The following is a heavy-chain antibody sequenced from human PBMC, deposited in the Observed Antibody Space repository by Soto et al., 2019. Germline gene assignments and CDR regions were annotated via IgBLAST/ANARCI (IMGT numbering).Heavy chain of an antibody. CDR2: TYYRSKWYN. Sequence: SQTLSLTCAISGDSVSSNSAAWNWIRQSPSRGLEWLGRTYYRSKWYNDYAVSVKSRITINPDTSKNQFSLQLNSVTPEDTAVYYCARGVAAAGMNYYYYGMEVWGQGTTVTVS. CDR3: ARGVAAAGMNYYYYGMEV. V-gene: IGHV6-1*01. D-gene: IGHD6-13*01. J-gene: IGHJ6*02. CDR1: GDSVSSNSAA.